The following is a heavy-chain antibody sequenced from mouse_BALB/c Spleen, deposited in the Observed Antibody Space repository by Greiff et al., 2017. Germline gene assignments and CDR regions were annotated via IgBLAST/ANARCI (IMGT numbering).Heavy chain of an antibody. Sequence: VQLQQSGAEFVKPGASVKLSCTASGFNIKDTYMHWVKQRPEQGLEWIGRIDHANGNTKYDPKFQGKATITADTYSNTAYLQLSSLTSEDTAVYYCARRDYGYPAWFAYWGQGTLVTVSA. CDR1: GFNIKDTY. CDR3: ARRDYGYPAWFAY. V-gene: IGHV14-3*02. J-gene: IGHJ3*01. D-gene: IGHD1-2*01. CDR2: IDHANGNT.